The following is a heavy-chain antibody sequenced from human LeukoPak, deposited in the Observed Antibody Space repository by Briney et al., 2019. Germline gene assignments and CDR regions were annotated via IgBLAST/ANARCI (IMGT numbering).Heavy chain of an antibody. J-gene: IGHJ4*02. CDR3: LPVTMTVGY. CDR1: GFTFSSYA. V-gene: IGHV3-30-3*01. D-gene: IGHD3-22*01. Sequence: SGGSLRLSCAASGFTFSSYAMHWVRQAPGKGLEWVAVISYDGSNKYYADSVKGRFTISRDNSKNTLYLQMNSLRAEDTAVYYCLPVTMTVGYWGQGTLVTVSS. CDR2: ISYDGSNK.